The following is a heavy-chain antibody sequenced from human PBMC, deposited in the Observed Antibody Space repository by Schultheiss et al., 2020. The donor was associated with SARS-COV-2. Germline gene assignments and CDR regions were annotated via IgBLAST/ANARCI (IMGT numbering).Heavy chain of an antibody. CDR2: INHSGST. CDR1: GGSFSGYY. J-gene: IGHJ5*02. Sequence: SETLSLTCAVYGGSFSGYYWSWIRQPPGKGLEWIGEINHSGSTNYNPSLKSRVTISVDTSKNQFSLKLSSVTAADTAVYYCAREGGSGGINNWFDPWGQGTLVTVSS. V-gene: IGHV4-34*01. D-gene: IGHD2-15*01. CDR3: AREGGSGGINNWFDP.